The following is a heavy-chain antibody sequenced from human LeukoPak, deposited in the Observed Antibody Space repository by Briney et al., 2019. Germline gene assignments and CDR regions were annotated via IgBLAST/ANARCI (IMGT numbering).Heavy chain of an antibody. CDR1: GSSFPRFG. J-gene: IGHJ4*02. D-gene: IGHD2-8*02. V-gene: IGHV1-18*01. Sequence: ASVEVSCNASGSSFPRFGITWVRRAPGQGLEWMGWVSALYGHTNYAQKFQGRVTITTDTSTSTAYMELRSLRSDDTAVYYCARDFYHGHCAGLSCFLLDSWGQGALVIVSS. CDR3: ARDFYHGHCAGLSCFLLDS. CDR2: VSALYGHT.